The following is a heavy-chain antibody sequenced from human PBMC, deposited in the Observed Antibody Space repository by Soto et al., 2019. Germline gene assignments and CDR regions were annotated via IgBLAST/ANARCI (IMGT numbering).Heavy chain of an antibody. Sequence: XDSLNISLKGSGYSFSSYWSGWVGQMPGKGLEWMGIIYPGDSDTRYSPSFQGQVTISADKSISTAYLQWRSLKASDTAMYYCARHARGDDSSGYPPDYWGQGTLVTVSS. CDR3: ARHARGDDSSGYPPDY. CDR2: IYPGDSDT. D-gene: IGHD3-22*01. CDR1: GYSFSSYW. J-gene: IGHJ4*02. V-gene: IGHV5-51*01.